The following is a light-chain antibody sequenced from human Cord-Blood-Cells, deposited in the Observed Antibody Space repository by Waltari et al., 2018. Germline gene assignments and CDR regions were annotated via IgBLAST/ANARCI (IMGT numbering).Light chain of an antibody. V-gene: IGKV3-15*01. CDR3: QQYNNWPPYS. J-gene: IGKJ2*03. CDR1: QSVSSN. CDR2: GAS. Sequence: EIVMKQSPATLSESPGERATLSCRASQSVSSNLAWYQQKPGKAPRPLIYGASTRATVIPARFSGSGSGTEFTLTISSLQSEDFAVYYCQQYNNWPPYSFGQGTKLEIK.